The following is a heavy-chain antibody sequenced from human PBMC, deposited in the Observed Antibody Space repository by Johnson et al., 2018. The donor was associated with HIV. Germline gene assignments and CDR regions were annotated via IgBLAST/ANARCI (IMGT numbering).Heavy chain of an antibody. D-gene: IGHD6-13*01. CDR3: ARELGSSWYGAFDI. V-gene: IGHV3-30*04. CDR1: GFTFSSYA. Sequence: VQLVESGGGVVQPGRSLRLSYAASGFTFSSYAMHWVRQAPGKGLEWVAVISYDGSNKYYADSVKGRFTISRDNSKNKLYLQMNSLRAEDTAGYYCARELGSSWYGAFDIWGQGTMVTVSS. J-gene: IGHJ3*02. CDR2: ISYDGSNK.